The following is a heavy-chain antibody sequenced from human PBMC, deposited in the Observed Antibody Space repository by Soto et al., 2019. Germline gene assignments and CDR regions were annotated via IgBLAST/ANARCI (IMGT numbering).Heavy chain of an antibody. V-gene: IGHV3-30*09. CDR2: ITYDGANG. CDR3: ARALSGSYPNFDY. D-gene: IGHD1-26*01. Sequence: GGSLRLSCLASGFIFRSYAMHWVRQAPGKGLEWVAVITYDGANGYYADSVRGRFAISRDNSKSTLFLQMNSLRPEDTAVYYCARALSGSYPNFDYWGQGTLVTVSS. CDR1: GFIFRSYA. J-gene: IGHJ4*02.